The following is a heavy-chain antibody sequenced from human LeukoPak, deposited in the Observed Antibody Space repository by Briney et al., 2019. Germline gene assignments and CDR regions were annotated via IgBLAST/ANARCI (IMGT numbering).Heavy chain of an antibody. J-gene: IGHJ4*02. D-gene: IGHD6-19*01. CDR1: GFTFSTYG. CDR3: ARDLGQWRGILDY. V-gene: IGHV3-30*03. Sequence: PGRSLSLSCAASGFTFSTYGMHWVRQAPDKGLEWMAVMVDDGSEKYYADSVKGRFTISRDNSKNTLYLQMNSLRPEDTAIYYCARDLGQWRGILDYWGQGALVTVSS. CDR2: MVDDGSEK.